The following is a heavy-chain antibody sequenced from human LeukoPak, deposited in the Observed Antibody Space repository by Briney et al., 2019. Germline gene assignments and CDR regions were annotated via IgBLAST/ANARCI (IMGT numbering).Heavy chain of an antibody. Sequence: ASVKVSCKASGYTFTSYAMHWVRQAPGQRLEWMGWINAGNGNTKYSQKFQGRVTITRDTSASTAYMELSSLRSEDTAVYYCARGPPDIVGATYYYYGMDVWGQGTTVTVSS. CDR3: ARGPPDIVGATYYYYGMDV. CDR1: GYTFTSYA. V-gene: IGHV1-3*01. D-gene: IGHD1-26*01. CDR2: INAGNGNT. J-gene: IGHJ6*02.